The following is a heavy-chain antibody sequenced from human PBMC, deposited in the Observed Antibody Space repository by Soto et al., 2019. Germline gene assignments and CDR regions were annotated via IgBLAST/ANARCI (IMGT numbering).Heavy chain of an antibody. CDR1: GFTFSSYG. D-gene: IGHD6-13*01. J-gene: IGHJ4*02. Sequence: AGGSLRLSCAASGFTFSSYGMHWVRQAPGKGLEWVAVIWYDGSNKYYADSVKGRFTISRDNSKNTLYLQMNSLRAEDTAVYYCASPVRRQLVPFDYWGQGTLVTVSS. CDR2: IWYDGSNK. CDR3: ASPVRRQLVPFDY. V-gene: IGHV3-33*01.